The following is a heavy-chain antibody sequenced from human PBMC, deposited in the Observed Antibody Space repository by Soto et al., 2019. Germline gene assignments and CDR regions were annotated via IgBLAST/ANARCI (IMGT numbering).Heavy chain of an antibody. CDR2: IYYSGST. V-gene: IGHV4-31*03. J-gene: IGHJ4*02. CDR3: ARESEDLTSNFDY. CDR1: DGSISSGGHY. Sequence: PSETLSLTCTVSDGSISSGGHYWSWIRQHPGKGLEWIGYIYYSGSTYYNPSLKSRVTISVDTSKNQFSLKLSSVTAADTAVYYCARESEDLTSNFDYWGQGTLVTVSS.